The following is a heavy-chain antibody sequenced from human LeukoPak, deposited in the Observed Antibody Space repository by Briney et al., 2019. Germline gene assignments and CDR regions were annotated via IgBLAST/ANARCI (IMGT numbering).Heavy chain of an antibody. CDR1: GGSISSSNYY. V-gene: IGHV4-39*07. J-gene: IGHJ4*02. CDR3: VRVKSGSISDS. D-gene: IGHD1-26*01. CDR2: ISYSGST. Sequence: PSETLSLTCTVSGGSISSSNYYWGWIRQPPGKGLEWIASISYSGSTYYNPSVKSRVTISRDTSKNQFSLSLNSVTAADTAVYYCVRVKSGSISDSWGQGTLVTVSS.